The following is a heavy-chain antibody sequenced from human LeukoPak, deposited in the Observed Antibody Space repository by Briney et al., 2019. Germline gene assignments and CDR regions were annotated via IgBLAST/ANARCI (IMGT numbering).Heavy chain of an antibody. Sequence: GGSLRLSCVMSGFSVGTNYMTWVRQAPGKGLEWVSVIYSGDNSYYADSVKGRFTISRDNAKNSLYLQMNSLRAEDTAVYYCARAGYCSSTSCSQTYYYYGMDVWGQGTTVTVSS. D-gene: IGHD2-2*01. V-gene: IGHV3-53*01. CDR1: GFSVGTNY. J-gene: IGHJ6*02. CDR3: ARAGYCSSTSCSQTYYYYGMDV. CDR2: IYSGDNS.